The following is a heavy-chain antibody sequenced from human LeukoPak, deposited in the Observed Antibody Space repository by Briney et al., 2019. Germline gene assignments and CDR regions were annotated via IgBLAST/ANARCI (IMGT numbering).Heavy chain of an antibody. Sequence: GGSLRLTCAASGFTVSSNYMSWVRQAPGKGLEWVSVIYSGGSTYYADSVKGRFTISRDNSKNTLYLQMNSLRAEDTAVYYCARGPQGSSGWGGPMDYFDYWGQGTLVTVSS. CDR3: ARGPQGSSGWGGPMDYFDY. V-gene: IGHV3-53*01. CDR2: IYSGGST. J-gene: IGHJ4*02. CDR1: GFTVSSNY. D-gene: IGHD6-19*01.